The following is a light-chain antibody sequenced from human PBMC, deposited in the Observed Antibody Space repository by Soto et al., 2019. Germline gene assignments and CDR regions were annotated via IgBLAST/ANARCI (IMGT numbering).Light chain of an antibody. CDR1: QSVSSY. CDR3: QQSSNWPMT. V-gene: IGKV3-11*01. Sequence: EIVLTQSPATLSLSPGERATLSCRASQSVSSYLAWYQQKAGQAPRLLIYDASNRAPGIPARFSGSGSGTGISLPIATQGPGVSAVYCFQQSSNWPMTCGQGTRLEIK. J-gene: IGKJ5*01. CDR2: DAS.